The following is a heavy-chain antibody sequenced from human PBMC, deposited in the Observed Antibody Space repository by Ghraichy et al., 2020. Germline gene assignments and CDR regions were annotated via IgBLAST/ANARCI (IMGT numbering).Heavy chain of an antibody. CDR3: ASGREDSAFDI. D-gene: IGHD2-15*01. V-gene: IGHV4-34*01. CDR2: INHSGST. Sequence: SETLSLTCAVYGGSFSGYYWSWIRQPPGKGLEWIGEINHSGSTNYNPSLKCRVTISVDTSKNQFSLKLSSVTAADTAVYYCASGREDSAFDIWGQGTMVTVSS. J-gene: IGHJ3*02. CDR1: GGSFSGYY.